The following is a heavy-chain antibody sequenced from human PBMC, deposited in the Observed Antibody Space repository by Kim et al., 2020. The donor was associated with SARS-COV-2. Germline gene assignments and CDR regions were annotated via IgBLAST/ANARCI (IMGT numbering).Heavy chain of an antibody. D-gene: IGHD4-17*01. Sequence: QKFQGRVTITADKSTSTAYMELSSLRSEDTAVYYCASGLPDYYYYYMDVWGKGTTVTVSS. V-gene: IGHV1-69*02. J-gene: IGHJ6*03. CDR3: ASGLPDYYYYYMDV.